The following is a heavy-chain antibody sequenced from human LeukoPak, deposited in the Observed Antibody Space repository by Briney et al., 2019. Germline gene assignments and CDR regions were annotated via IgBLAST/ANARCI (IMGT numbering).Heavy chain of an antibody. CDR2: IFHSGNT. CDR1: GGSMNSYY. V-gene: IGHV4-59*01. J-gene: IGHJ4*02. D-gene: IGHD3-22*01. CDR3: ARTYYDSWGYYEVTY. Sequence: SETLSLTCTVSGGSMNSYYWSWIRQPPGKGLEWIGHIFHSGNTNDNPSLKSQVTISVDPSKNQFSLRLRSVTAADTAVYYCARTYYDSWGYYEVTYWGQGTLVTVSS.